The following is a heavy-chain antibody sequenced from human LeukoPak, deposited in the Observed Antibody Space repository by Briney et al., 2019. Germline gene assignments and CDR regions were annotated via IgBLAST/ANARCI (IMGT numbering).Heavy chain of an antibody. D-gene: IGHD3-22*01. Sequence: GASVKVSCKASGYTFTSYYMHWVRQAPGQGPEWMAIINPSGGSTSYAQKFQGRVTLTRDTSTSTVYMELTSLRSEDTAVYYCARDSRPSYDSSGYYYPGDYWGQGTLVTVSS. CDR3: ARDSRPSYDSSGYYYPGDY. V-gene: IGHV1-46*01. J-gene: IGHJ4*02. CDR2: INPSGGST. CDR1: GYTFTSYY.